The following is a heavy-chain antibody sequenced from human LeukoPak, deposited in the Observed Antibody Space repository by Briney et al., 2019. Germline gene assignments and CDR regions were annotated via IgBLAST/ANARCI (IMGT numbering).Heavy chain of an antibody. CDR3: ARDKGHRFYPSGRSLEGFDP. D-gene: IGHD3-10*01. CDR1: GDSISSYY. CDR2: IYYSGST. J-gene: IGHJ5*02. V-gene: IGHV4-59*01. Sequence: PSETLSLTCTVSGDSISSYYWSWIRPPPGKGLEWIGEIYYSGSTKYNPSLKSRVTISVDTSKNQFSLRLTSVTAADTAVYFCARDKGHRFYPSGRSLEGFDPWGQGTLVTVSS.